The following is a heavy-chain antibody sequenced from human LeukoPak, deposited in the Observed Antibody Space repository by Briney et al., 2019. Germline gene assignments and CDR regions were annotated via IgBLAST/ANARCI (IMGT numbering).Heavy chain of an antibody. Sequence: PGGSLRLSCAASGFPFSSYVMRWVRQGPGKGLQWVSAISGSGDSTDYADSVKGRFTISRDNSKNTLFLQMNSLRAEDTAIYYCAKEGQWLALVTDHWGQGTLVTVSS. V-gene: IGHV3-23*01. J-gene: IGHJ4*02. CDR3: AKEGQWLALVTDH. CDR2: ISGSGDST. CDR1: GFPFSSYV. D-gene: IGHD6-19*01.